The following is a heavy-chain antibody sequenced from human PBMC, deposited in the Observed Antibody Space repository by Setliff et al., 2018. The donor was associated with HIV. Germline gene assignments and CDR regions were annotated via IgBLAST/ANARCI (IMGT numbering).Heavy chain of an antibody. V-gene: IGHV4-61*02. CDR1: GVSISSGTYY. Sequence: PSETLSLTCTVSGVSISSGTYYWSWVRQPAGKGLEWIGRIYTSGSTNYNPSLKSRVTISLDTSKNQFSLKLSSVTAADTAVYYCARENGRTNYYYYYGLDVWGQGTTVTVSS. CDR2: IYTSGST. CDR3: ARENGRTNYYYYYGLDV. J-gene: IGHJ6*02.